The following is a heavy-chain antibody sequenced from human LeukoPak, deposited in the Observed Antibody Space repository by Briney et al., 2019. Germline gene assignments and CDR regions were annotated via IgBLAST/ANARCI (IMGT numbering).Heavy chain of an antibody. CDR2: IGSGGGTI. J-gene: IGHJ4*02. V-gene: IGHV3-48*02. D-gene: IGHD1-1*01. CDR1: GFAFSNYG. CDR3: ARYTNGFDY. Sequence: GGSLRLSCAASGFAFSNYGMGWVRQSPGKGLEWVSYIGSGGGTISYADSVKGRFTISRDNAENSLYLQMNGLRDEDTAVYYCARYTNGFDYWGQGTLVTVSS.